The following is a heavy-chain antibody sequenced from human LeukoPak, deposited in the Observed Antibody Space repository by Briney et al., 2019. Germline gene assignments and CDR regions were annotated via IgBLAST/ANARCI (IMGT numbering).Heavy chain of an antibody. J-gene: IGHJ6*02. D-gene: IGHD3-9*01. CDR1: GFTVSSNY. Sequence: GGSLRLSCAASGFTVSSNYMSWVRQAPGKGLEWVSVIYSGGSTYYADSVKGRFTIPRDNSKNTLYLQMNSLRAEDTAVYYCARVRTYYDILTGYRPYYYYGMDVWGQGTTVTVSS. CDR2: IYSGGST. CDR3: ARVRTYYDILTGYRPYYYYGMDV. V-gene: IGHV3-66*01.